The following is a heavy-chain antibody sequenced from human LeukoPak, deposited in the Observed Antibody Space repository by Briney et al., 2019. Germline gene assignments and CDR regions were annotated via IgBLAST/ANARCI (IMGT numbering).Heavy chain of an antibody. CDR3: AKDQSIAVAGLFDY. CDR2: IRYDGSNK. Sequence: GGSLRLSCAASGFTFSSYGMHWVRQAPGKGLEWVAFIRYDGSNKYYADSVKGRFTISRGNSKNTLYLQMNSLRAEDTAVYYCAKDQSIAVAGLFDYWGQGTLVTVSS. CDR1: GFTFSSYG. J-gene: IGHJ4*02. V-gene: IGHV3-30*02. D-gene: IGHD6-19*01.